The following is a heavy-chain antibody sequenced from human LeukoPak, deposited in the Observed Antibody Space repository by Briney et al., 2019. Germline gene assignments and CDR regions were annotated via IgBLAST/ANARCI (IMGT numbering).Heavy chain of an antibody. D-gene: IGHD2/OR15-2a*01. Sequence: GGSLRLSCAASGFTFDDYAMHWVRQAPGKGLEWVSGISWNSGSIGYADSVKGRFTISRDNAKNSLYLQMNSLRAEDTAVYYCAKDFVDDYLGFDYWGQGTLVTVSS. V-gene: IGHV3-9*01. CDR1: GFTFDDYA. J-gene: IGHJ4*02. CDR3: AKDFVDDYLGFDY. CDR2: ISWNSGSI.